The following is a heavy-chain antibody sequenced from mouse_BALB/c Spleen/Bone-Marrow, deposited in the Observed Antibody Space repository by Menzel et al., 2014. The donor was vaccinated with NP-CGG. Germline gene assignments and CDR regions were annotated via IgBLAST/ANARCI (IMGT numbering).Heavy chain of an antibody. J-gene: IGHJ3*01. CDR1: GYTFTDYE. CDR3: ARQDSSGYGAY. Sequence: VHLVESGAELVRPGASVTLSCKASGYTFTDYEMHWLKQTPVHGLEWIGAIDPETGGTAYNQKFKGRATLTTDKSSSTAYMELRSLTSEDSAVYYCARQDSSGYGAYWGQGTLVTVSA. D-gene: IGHD3-2*01. V-gene: IGHV1-15*01. CDR2: IDPETGGT.